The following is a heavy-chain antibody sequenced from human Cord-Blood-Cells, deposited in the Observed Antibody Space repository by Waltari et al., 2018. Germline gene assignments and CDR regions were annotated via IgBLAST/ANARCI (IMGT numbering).Heavy chain of an antibody. Sequence: QLQLQESGPGLVKPSETLSLTCTVSGGSISSSSYYWGWIRQPPGKGLEWIGSIFYSGSTYYNPALKGRVTISVDTSKNQFSLKLSSVTAADTAVYYCASRLIYGDYVGPDYWGQGTLVTVSS. CDR1: GGSISSSSYY. V-gene: IGHV4-39*01. D-gene: IGHD4-17*01. CDR3: ASRLIYGDYVGPDY. J-gene: IGHJ4*02. CDR2: IFYSGST.